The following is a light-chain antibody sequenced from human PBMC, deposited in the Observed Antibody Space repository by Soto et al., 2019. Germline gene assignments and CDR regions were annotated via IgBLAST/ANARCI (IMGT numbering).Light chain of an antibody. CDR1: QSVSSSY. J-gene: IGKJ4*01. Sequence: EIALTQSPGTLSLSPGERATLSCRASQSVSSSYLAWYQQKRGQAPSLLIYGASSRATGIPDWFSGSGSGTDFTLPISRLEPEDFTVYYCQQYGSSPLTFGGGTKVEIK. CDR2: GAS. CDR3: QQYGSSPLT. V-gene: IGKV3-20*01.